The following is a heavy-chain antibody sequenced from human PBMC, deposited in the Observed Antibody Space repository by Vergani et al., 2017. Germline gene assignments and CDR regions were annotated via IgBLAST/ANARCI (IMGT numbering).Heavy chain of an antibody. CDR3: ARASYSSGYHLSGTWFDP. D-gene: IGHD6-25*01. CDR1: GFTFSSYA. CDR2: ISYDGSNK. J-gene: IGHJ5*02. Sequence: QVQLVESGGGVVQPGRSLRLSCAASGFTFSSYAMHWVRQAPGKGLEWVAVISYDGSNKYYADSVKGRFTISRDNSKNTLYLQMNSLRAEDTAVYCCARASYSSGYHLSGTWFDPWGQGTLVTVSS. V-gene: IGHV3-30*04.